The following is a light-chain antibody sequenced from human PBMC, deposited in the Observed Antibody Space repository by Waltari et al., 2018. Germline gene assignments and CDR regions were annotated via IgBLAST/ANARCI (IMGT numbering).Light chain of an antibody. CDR2: EDT. CDR3: CSFAGSNTWV. V-gene: IGLV2-23*01. CDR1: NSDVGNYDR. Sequence: QSALTQPASVSGSPGQSITISCTGTNSDVGNYDRVSWYQQHPGKAPKVLIFEDTTRPSGVPFRFSGSKSGNTASLTIAGLQAEDEADYCCCSFAGSNTWVFGGGTKLTVL. J-gene: IGLJ3*02.